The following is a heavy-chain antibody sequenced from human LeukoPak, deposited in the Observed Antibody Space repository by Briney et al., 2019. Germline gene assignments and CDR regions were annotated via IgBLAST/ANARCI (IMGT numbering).Heavy chain of an antibody. V-gene: IGHV3-23*01. CDR2: ISGSGGST. CDR3: AKDVVTAIHGY. Sequence: GGSLRLSCAASGFTFSSYGMSGVRQAPGKGLEWVSAISGSGGSTYYADSVKGRFTISRDNSKNTLYLQMNSLRAEDTAVYYCAKDVVTAIHGYWGQGTLVTVSS. D-gene: IGHD2-21*02. CDR1: GFTFSSYG. J-gene: IGHJ4*02.